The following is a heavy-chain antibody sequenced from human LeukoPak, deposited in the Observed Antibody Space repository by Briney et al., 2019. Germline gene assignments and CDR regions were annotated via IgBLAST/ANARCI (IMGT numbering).Heavy chain of an antibody. D-gene: IGHD6-13*01. V-gene: IGHV4-34*01. J-gene: IGHJ6*03. CDR1: GGSFSGYY. Sequence: SETLSLTCAVYGGSFSGYYWSWIRQPPGKGLEWIGEINHSGSTNYNPSLKSRVTISVDTSKNQFSLKLSSVTAADTAVYYCARGKQLSNYYYMDVWGKGTTVTVSS. CDR3: ARGKQLSNYYYMDV. CDR2: INHSGST.